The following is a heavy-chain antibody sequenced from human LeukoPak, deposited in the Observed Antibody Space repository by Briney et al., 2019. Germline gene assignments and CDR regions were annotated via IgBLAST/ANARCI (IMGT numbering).Heavy chain of an antibody. J-gene: IGHJ3*02. CDR2: INSDGSNK. Sequence: GVSLRLSCAASRFTFSSYWMLWVRQAPGKGLVWVSRINSDGSNKRYEDSVRGRFTISRDNAKNTLYLQMNSLRAEDACVCYCARAVYYYDRSCDNYYAFDIWGQGTMVTVSS. CDR3: ARAVYYYDRSCDNYYAFDI. CDR1: RFTFSSYW. V-gene: IGHV3-74*01. D-gene: IGHD3-22*01.